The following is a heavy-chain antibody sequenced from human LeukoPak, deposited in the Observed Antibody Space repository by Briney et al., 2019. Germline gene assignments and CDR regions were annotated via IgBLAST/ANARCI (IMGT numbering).Heavy chain of an antibody. D-gene: IGHD6-13*01. V-gene: IGHV1-69*06. J-gene: IGHJ6*03. Sequence: ASVKVSCKASGGTFSSYAIRWVRQAPGQGLEWMGGIIPIFGTANYAQKFQGRVTITADKSTSTAYMELSSLRSEDTAVYYCARDQTSIAAAGTYYYYYMDVWGKGTTVTVSS. CDR1: GGTFSSYA. CDR2: IIPIFGTA. CDR3: ARDQTSIAAAGTYYYYYMDV.